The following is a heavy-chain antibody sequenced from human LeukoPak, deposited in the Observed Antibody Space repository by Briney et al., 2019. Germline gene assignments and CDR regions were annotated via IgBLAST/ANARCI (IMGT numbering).Heavy chain of an antibody. D-gene: IGHD4-17*01. V-gene: IGHV5-10-1*01. CDR1: GYSFTSYW. CDR3: ARVRVTTSLYYYYGFDV. CDR2: IDPSDSYI. Sequence: GESLKISCQGSGYSFTSYWIGWVRQMPGKGLEWMGRIDPSDSYINYSPSFQGHVTISADKSISTAYLQWSSLKASDTAIYYCARVRVTTSLYYYYGFDVWGQGTTVTVSS. J-gene: IGHJ6*02.